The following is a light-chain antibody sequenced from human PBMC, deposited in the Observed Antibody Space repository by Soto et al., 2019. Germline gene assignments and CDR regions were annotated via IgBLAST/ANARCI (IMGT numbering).Light chain of an antibody. V-gene: IGKV1-27*01. Sequence: DSQMPQYPSSLSASVGDIVPITCRSSQGISTFLAWYQQKPGKVPKLLISAASTVQSGVPSRFRGSGSGTDFPLTITSLQPEDVATYYCQKYSSVITFGQGTRLEI. J-gene: IGKJ5*01. CDR1: QGISTF. CDR2: AAS. CDR3: QKYSSVIT.